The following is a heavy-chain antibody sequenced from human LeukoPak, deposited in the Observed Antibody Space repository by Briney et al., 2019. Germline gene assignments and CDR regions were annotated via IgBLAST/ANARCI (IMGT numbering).Heavy chain of an antibody. V-gene: IGHV3-21*01. Sequence: GGSLRLSCAASGFTFSSYSMNWVRQAPGKGLEWVSSISSSSSYIHYADSVKGRFTISRDNAKNSLYLQMNSLRAEDTAVYYCAREKNIGYYDSSGYCDYWGQGTPVTVSS. J-gene: IGHJ4*02. CDR3: AREKNIGYYDSSGYCDY. CDR1: GFTFSSYS. CDR2: ISSSSSYI. D-gene: IGHD3-22*01.